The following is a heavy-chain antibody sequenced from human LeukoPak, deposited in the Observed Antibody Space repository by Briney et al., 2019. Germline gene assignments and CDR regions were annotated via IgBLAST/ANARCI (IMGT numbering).Heavy chain of an antibody. V-gene: IGHV1-69*06. CDR2: IIPIFGTA. CDR3: ARENGSSSGWFDP. J-gene: IGHJ5*02. CDR1: GGTFSSYA. Sequence: GASVKVSCKASGGTFSSYAISWVRQAPGQGLEWMGGIIPIFGTANYAQKFQGRVTITADKSTSTAYMELSSLRSEDTAVYYCARENGSSSGWFDPWGQGTLVTVSS. D-gene: IGHD6-6*01.